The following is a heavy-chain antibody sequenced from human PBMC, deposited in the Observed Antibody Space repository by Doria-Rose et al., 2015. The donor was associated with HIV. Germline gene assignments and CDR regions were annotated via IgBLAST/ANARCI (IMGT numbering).Heavy chain of an antibody. V-gene: IGHV2-26*01. CDR1: GVSLSSPGMG. Sequence: QITLKESGPVLVKPTETLTLTCTVSGVSLSSPGMGVSWIRQPPGKALEWLANMSPYDDRSYNTSLKSRLTISRGTSKSQVVLTMTDMDPVDTATYYCARIKSSRWYHKYYFDFWGQGTLVIVAA. CDR3: ARIKSSRWYHKYYFDF. D-gene: IGHD6-13*01. CDR2: MSPYDDR. J-gene: IGHJ4*02.